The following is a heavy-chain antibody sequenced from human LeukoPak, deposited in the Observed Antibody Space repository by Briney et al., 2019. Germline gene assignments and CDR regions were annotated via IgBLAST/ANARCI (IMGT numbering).Heavy chain of an antibody. D-gene: IGHD4-17*01. CDR1: GYTFTGYY. V-gene: IGHV1-2*02. J-gene: IGHJ3*02. Sequence: GASVKVSCKASGYTFTGYYMHWVRQAPGQGIEWMGWINPNSGGTNYALKFQGRVTMTRDTSISTAYMELSSLRSDDTAVYYCARVLYGDSYDAFDIWGQGTMVTVSS. CDR2: INPNSGGT. CDR3: ARVLYGDSYDAFDI.